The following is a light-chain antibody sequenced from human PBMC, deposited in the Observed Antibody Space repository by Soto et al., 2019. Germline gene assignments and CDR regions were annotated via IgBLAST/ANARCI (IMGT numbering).Light chain of an antibody. CDR1: SSDVGLYDY. Sequence: QSVLTQPPSVSGAPGQRVTISCTGSSSDVGLYDYVSWYQQHPGKAPQLMIYAVSNRPSGVSNRFSASKSGNTASLFISGLQAEDEADYYCSSYTSDSSYVCGSGDKVT. CDR3: SSYTSDSSYV. CDR2: AVS. J-gene: IGLJ1*01. V-gene: IGLV2-14*01.